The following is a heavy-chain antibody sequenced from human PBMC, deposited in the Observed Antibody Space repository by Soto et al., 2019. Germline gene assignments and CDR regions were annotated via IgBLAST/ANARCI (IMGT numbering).Heavy chain of an antibody. D-gene: IGHD3-22*01. CDR2: IYYSGST. CDR1: GGSISSYY. J-gene: IGHJ4*02. V-gene: IGHV4-59*01. CDR3: ARLGDSSGYYPTLFDY. Sequence: ETLSLTCTVSGGSISSYYWSWIRQPPGKGLEWIGYIYYSGSTNYNPSLKSRVTISVDTSKNQFSLKLSSVTAADTAVYYCARLGDSSGYYPTLFDYWGQGTLVTVSS.